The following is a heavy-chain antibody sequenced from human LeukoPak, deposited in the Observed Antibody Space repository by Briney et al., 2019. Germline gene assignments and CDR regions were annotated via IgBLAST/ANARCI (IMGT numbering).Heavy chain of an antibody. D-gene: IGHD6-19*01. V-gene: IGHV3-7*01. CDR2: IKQDGSEK. CDR3: AREGGSRWLCV. Sequence: GGSLRLSCAASGFTFSSYWMSWVRQAPVKGLEWVANIKQDGSEKYYVDSVKGRFTISRDNAKNSLYLQMNSLRAEDTAVYYCAREGGSRWLCVWGQGTTVTVSS. CDR1: GFTFSSYW. J-gene: IGHJ6*02.